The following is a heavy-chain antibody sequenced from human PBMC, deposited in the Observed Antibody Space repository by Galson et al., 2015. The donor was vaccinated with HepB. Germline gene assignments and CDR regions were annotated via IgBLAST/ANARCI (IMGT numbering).Heavy chain of an antibody. CDR3: ARGGRTYNYGSLSYSGMDV. D-gene: IGHD5-18*01. CDR2: ISHRGST. CDR1: GGSFNGFF. V-gene: IGHV4-34*01. Sequence: SETLSLTCAVYGGSFNGFFCTWIRQSPGKGLEWIGEISHRGSTNYNPSLKSRVTMSLNMSKNQFSLKLTSVTAADSAVYYCARGGRTYNYGSLSYSGMDVWGQGTTVTASS. J-gene: IGHJ6*02.